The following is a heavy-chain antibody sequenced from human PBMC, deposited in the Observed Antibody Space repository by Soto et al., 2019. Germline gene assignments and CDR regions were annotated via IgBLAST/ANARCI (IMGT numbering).Heavy chain of an antibody. J-gene: IGHJ1*01. Sequence: EVQLMESGGGLVKPGGSLRLSCAASGFTFSSYSMNWVRQAPGKGLEWVSSISSSSSYIYYADSVKGRFTISRDIPKNSLYLQMNSLRAEDTAVYYCARDYDILTGYFGGPEYFQHWGQGTLVTVSS. V-gene: IGHV3-21*01. CDR3: ARDYDILTGYFGGPEYFQH. D-gene: IGHD3-9*01. CDR2: ISSSSSYI. CDR1: GFTFSSYS.